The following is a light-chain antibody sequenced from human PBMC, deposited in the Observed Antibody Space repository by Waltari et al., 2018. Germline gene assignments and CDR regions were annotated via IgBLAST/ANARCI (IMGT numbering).Light chain of an antibody. CDR1: QSINNW. J-gene: IGKJ5*01. CDR3: QHYTRYSIT. V-gene: IGKV1-5*01. Sequence: DIQMTQSPSTLSASVGDRVTITCRASQSINNWLAWFQQKPGKAPKLLIYDASSLESGVPSRFSGSGSGTEFTLTISSLQPDDFATYYCQHYTRYSITFGQGTRLEIK. CDR2: DAS.